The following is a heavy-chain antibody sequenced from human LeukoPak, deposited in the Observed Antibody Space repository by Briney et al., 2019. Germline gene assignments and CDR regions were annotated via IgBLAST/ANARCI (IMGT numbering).Heavy chain of an antibody. CDR1: GFTFSSYA. Sequence: GGSLRLSCAASGFTFSSYAMSWVRQAPGKGLEWVSAISGSGGSTYYADSVKGRFTISRDNSKNTLYPQMNSLRAEDTAVYYCAKPGKQQLVRDAFDIWGQGTMVTVSS. CDR3: AKPGKQQLVRDAFDI. CDR2: ISGSGGST. D-gene: IGHD6-13*01. V-gene: IGHV3-23*01. J-gene: IGHJ3*02.